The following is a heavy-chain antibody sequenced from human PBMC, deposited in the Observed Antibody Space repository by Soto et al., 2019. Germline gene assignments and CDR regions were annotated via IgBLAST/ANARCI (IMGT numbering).Heavy chain of an antibody. CDR3: ARAVGYSSSSGFGY. CDR2: INAGNGNT. D-gene: IGHD6-6*01. V-gene: IGHV1-3*01. CDR1: GYTFTSYA. J-gene: IGHJ4*02. Sequence: GASVKASCKASGYTFTSYAMHWVRQAPGQRLEWMGWINAGNGNTKYSQKFQGRVTITRDTSASAVYMELISLRSEDTSVFYCARAVGYSSSSGFGYWGRGTLVTVSS.